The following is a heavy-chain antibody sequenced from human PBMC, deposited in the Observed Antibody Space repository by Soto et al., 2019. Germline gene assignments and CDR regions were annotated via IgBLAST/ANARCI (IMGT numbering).Heavy chain of an antibody. CDR3: ARHLVVATTVDYYFYMDV. V-gene: IGHV3-21*01. CDR1: GFAFSSYA. CDR2: ITSTSTYI. D-gene: IGHD5-12*01. J-gene: IGHJ6*03. Sequence: EVQLVESGGGLVKPGGSLRISCAASGFAFSSYAMNWVRQAPGKGLEWVASITSTSTYIYYADSLNGRFTVSRDNAQNSLYLQMNSLRAEDTAVYYCARHLVVATTVDYYFYMDVWGKGTPVTVSS.